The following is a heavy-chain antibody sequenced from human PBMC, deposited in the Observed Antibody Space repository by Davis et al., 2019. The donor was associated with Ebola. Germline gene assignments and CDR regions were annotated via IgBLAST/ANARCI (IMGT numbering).Heavy chain of an antibody. CDR3: TLNAQLVRGEDY. CDR1: GFTFSGSA. J-gene: IGHJ4*02. Sequence: GGSLRLSCAASGFTFSGSAMHWVRQASGKGLEWVGRIRSKANSYATAYAASVKGRFTIYRDDSKNTAYLQMNSLKTEDTAVYYCTLNAQLVRGEDYWGQGTLVTVSS. D-gene: IGHD6-6*01. V-gene: IGHV3-73*01. CDR2: IRSKANSYAT.